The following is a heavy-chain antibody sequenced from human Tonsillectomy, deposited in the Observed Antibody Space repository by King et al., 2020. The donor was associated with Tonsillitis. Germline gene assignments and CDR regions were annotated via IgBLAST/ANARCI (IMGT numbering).Heavy chain of an antibody. Sequence: LQLQESGPGLVKPSETLSLTCTVSGGSISSSSYYWGWIRQPPGKGLEWIGSIYYSRSTYYNPSLKSRVTISVDTSKNQFSLKLRSVTAADTAVYYCARHFPGITMVRGVINPFDYWGQGTLVTVSS. V-gene: IGHV4-39*01. CDR2: IYYSRST. CDR1: GGSISSSSYY. CDR3: ARHFPGITMVRGVINPFDY. J-gene: IGHJ4*02. D-gene: IGHD3-10*01.